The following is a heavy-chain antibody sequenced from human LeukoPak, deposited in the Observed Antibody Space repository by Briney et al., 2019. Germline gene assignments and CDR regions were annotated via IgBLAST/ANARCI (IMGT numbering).Heavy chain of an antibody. D-gene: IGHD4-17*01. V-gene: IGHV6-1*01. CDR1: GDSVSSNSAA. J-gene: IGHJ4*02. CDR3: VRVSGDNLFDH. CDR2: IYYRSKWFN. Sequence: SQTLSLTCAISGDSVSSNSAAWTWIRQSPSRGLEWLGRIYYRSKWFNGYPLSLKSRISIDPDTSKNQFSLHLRSVTPEDTAVYYCVRVSGDNLFDHWGRGTLVTVSS.